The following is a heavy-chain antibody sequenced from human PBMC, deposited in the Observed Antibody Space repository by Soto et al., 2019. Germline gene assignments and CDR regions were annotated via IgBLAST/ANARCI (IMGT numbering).Heavy chain of an antibody. CDR1: GYTFTSYA. Sequence: QVQLVQSGAEVKKPGASVKVSCKASGYTFTSYAMHWVRQAPGQRLEWMGWINAGNGNTKYSQKFQGRVTITRDTSASTAYMELSSLRSEDTAVYYCARAGPQASGVVIGYYYYYMDVWGKGTTVTVSS. CDR2: INAGNGNT. J-gene: IGHJ6*03. CDR3: ARAGPQASGVVIGYYYYYMDV. V-gene: IGHV1-3*01. D-gene: IGHD3-3*01.